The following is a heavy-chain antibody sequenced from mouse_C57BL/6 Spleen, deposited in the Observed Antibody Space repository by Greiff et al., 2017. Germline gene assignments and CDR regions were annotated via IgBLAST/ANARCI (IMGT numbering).Heavy chain of an antibody. V-gene: IGHV1-54*01. J-gene: IGHJ1*03. Sequence: QVQLKESGAELVRPGTSVKVSCKASGYAFTNYLIEWVKQRPGQGLEWIGVINPGSGGTNYNEKFKGKATLTAGKSSSTAYMQLSSLTSEDSAVYFCARSYYDYAWYFDVWGTGTTVTVSS. D-gene: IGHD2-4*01. CDR1: GYAFTNYL. CDR2: INPGSGGT. CDR3: ARSYYDYAWYFDV.